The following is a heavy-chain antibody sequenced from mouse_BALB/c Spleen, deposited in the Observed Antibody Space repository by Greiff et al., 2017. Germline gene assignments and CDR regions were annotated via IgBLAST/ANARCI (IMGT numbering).Heavy chain of an antibody. V-gene: IGHV5-6-5*01. J-gene: IGHJ4*01. CDR3: ARVDYGYAMDY. CDR2: ISSGGST. D-gene: IGHD1-1*01. CDR1: GFTFSSYA. Sequence: EVKLVESGGGLVKPGGSLKLSCAASGFTFSSYAMSWVRQTPEKRLEWVASISSGGSTYYPDSVKGRFTISRDNARNILYLQMSSLRSEDTAMYYCARVDYGYAMDYWGQGTSVTVSS.